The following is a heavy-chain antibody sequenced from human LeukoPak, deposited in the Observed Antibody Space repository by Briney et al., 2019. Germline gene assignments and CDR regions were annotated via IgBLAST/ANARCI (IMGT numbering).Heavy chain of an antibody. V-gene: IGHV1-2*02. CDR2: INPNSGGT. CDR1: GYTFTGYY. D-gene: IGHD2/OR15-2a*01. CDR3: ARDGLAGQILGWLDY. J-gene: IGHJ4*02. Sequence: GTSVKVSCKASGYTFTGYYMHWVRQAPGQGLEWMGWINPNSGGTNYAQKFQGRVTMTRDTSISTAYMELSRLRSDDTAVYYCARDGLAGQILGWLDYWGQGTLVTVSS.